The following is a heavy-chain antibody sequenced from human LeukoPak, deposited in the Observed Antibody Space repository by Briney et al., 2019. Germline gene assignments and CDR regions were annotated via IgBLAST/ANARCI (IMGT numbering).Heavy chain of an antibody. Sequence: GGSLRLSCAASGFTFSSYEMNWVRQAPGKGLEWVSYISSSGSTIYYADSVKGRLTISRDNSKNTLYLQMNSLRAEDTAVYYCARTYGSGSYTQYYFDYWGQGTLVTVSS. CDR1: GFTFSSYE. D-gene: IGHD3-10*01. CDR2: ISSSGSTI. CDR3: ARTYGSGSYTQYYFDY. V-gene: IGHV3-48*03. J-gene: IGHJ4*02.